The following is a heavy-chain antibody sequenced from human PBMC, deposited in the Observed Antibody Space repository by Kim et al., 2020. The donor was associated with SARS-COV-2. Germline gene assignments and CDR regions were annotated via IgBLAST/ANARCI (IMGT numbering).Heavy chain of an antibody. CDR1: GFNFSSYG. D-gene: IGHD4-17*01. J-gene: IGHJ5*02. Sequence: GGSLRLSCVGSGFNFSSYGINWVRQAPGKGLEWVSDISGSNSNTYYADSAKGRFTISRDSAKNTVSLQMNSLRAEDTAVYYCEGLRGAGWLSVPHFNPWG. CDR2: ISGSNSNT. V-gene: IGHV3-23*01. CDR3: EGLRGAGWLSVPHFNP.